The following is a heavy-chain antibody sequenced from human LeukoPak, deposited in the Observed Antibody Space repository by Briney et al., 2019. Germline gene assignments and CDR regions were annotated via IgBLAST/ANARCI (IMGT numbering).Heavy chain of an antibody. V-gene: IGHV3-74*01. CDR3: AKDGFDYYDSSGYYYFDY. Sequence: GGSLRLSCAASGFTFSSYWMHWVRQAPGKGLVWVSRINSDGSSTSYADSVKGRFTISRDNAKNTLYLQMNSLRAEDTALYYCAKDGFDYYDSSGYYYFDYWGQGTLVSVSS. J-gene: IGHJ4*02. CDR2: INSDGSST. D-gene: IGHD3-22*01. CDR1: GFTFSSYW.